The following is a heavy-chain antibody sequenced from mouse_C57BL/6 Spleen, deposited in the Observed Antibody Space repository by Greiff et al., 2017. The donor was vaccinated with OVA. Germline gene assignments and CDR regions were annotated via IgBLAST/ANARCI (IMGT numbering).Heavy chain of an antibody. D-gene: IGHD2-2*01. CDR3: TTVVTTRGGYFDV. CDR1: GFNIKDYY. CDR2: IDPEDGDT. Sequence: VQLQQSGAELVRPGASVKLSCTASGFNIKDYYMHWVKQRPEQGLEWIGRIDPEDGDTEYAPKFQGKATMTADTSSNTAYLQLSSLTSEDTAVYYCTTVVTTRGGYFDVWGTGTTVTVAS. V-gene: IGHV14-1*01. J-gene: IGHJ1*03.